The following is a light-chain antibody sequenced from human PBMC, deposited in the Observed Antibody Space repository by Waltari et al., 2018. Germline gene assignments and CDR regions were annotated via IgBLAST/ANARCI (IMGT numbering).Light chain of an antibody. CDR3: QQYYNWPPAFT. Sequence: EIVMTQSPATLSVSPGDRATLSCRASQSVGSNLAWYQQTPGQAPRLLIYAASTRATGIPARFSGSGSGTEFTLTISSLQSEDFAVYHCQQYYNWPPAFTFGPGTKVDIK. V-gene: IGKV3-15*01. CDR2: AAS. J-gene: IGKJ3*01. CDR1: QSVGSN.